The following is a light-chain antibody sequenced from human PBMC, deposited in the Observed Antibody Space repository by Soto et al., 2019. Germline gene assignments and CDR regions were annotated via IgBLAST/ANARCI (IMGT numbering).Light chain of an antibody. CDR1: KIGSKS. V-gene: IGLV3-21*04. J-gene: IGLJ2*01. CDR3: QVWDSSSAHTV. Sequence: SYELTQPPSVSVAPGKTARITCGGNKIGSKSVHWYQQKPGQATVLVIYYDSDRPSGIPERFSGSNSGNTATLTISRFEAGDEADYYCQVWDSSSAHTVFGGGTKLTVL. CDR2: YDS.